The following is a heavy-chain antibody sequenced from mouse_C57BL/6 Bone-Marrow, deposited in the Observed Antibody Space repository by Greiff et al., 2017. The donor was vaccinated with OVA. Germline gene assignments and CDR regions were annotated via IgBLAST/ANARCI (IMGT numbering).Heavy chain of an antibody. Sequence: QVQLQQSGAELVKPGASVKISCKASGYAFTSYWMQWVKQRPGQGLEWIGEIDPSDSYTNYNQKFKGKATLTVDTSSSTAYMQLSSLTSEDSAVYYCARRDYDPNWGQGTLVTVSA. J-gene: IGHJ3*01. V-gene: IGHV1-50*01. CDR3: ARRDYDPN. CDR2: IDPSDSYT. CDR1: GYAFTSYW. D-gene: IGHD2-4*01.